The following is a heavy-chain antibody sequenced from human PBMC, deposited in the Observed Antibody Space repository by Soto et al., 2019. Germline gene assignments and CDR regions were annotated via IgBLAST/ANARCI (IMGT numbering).Heavy chain of an antibody. J-gene: IGHJ5*02. D-gene: IGHD3-10*01. V-gene: IGHV1-69*06. CDR1: GGTFSSYA. CDR2: IIPIFGTA. CDR3: ARAVVHGSGSYYWFDP. Sequence: SVKVSCKASGGTFSSYAISWVRQAPGQGLEWMGGIIPIFGTANYAQKFQGRVTITADKSTSTAYMELSSLRSEDTAVYYCARAVVHGSGSYYWFDPWGQGTLVTVSS.